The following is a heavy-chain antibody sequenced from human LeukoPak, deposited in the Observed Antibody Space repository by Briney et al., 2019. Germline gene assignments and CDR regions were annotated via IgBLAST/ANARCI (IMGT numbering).Heavy chain of an antibody. J-gene: IGHJ3*02. CDR3: ARGQRLRYSDWLLCVAFDI. V-gene: IGHV1-2*02. D-gene: IGHD3-9*01. Sequence: ASVKVSCKASGYTFTGYYMHWVRQAPGQGLEWMGWINPNSGGTNYAQKFQGRVTMTRDTSISTAYMELSRLRSDDTAVYYCARGQRLRYSDWLLCVAFDIWGQGTMVTVSS. CDR1: GYTFTGYY. CDR2: INPNSGGT.